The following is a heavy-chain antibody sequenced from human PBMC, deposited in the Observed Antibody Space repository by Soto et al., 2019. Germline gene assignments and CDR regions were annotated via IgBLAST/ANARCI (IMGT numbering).Heavy chain of an antibody. D-gene: IGHD1-1*01. CDR1: GGSFSGYY. V-gene: IGHV4-34*01. Sequence: PSETLSLTCAVYGGSFSGYYWSWIRQPPGKGLEWIGEINHSGSTNYNPSLKSRVTISVDTSKNQFSLKLSSVTAADTAVYYCARADISKLEPGPGHSIFDPWGQGTLVTVSS. J-gene: IGHJ5*02. CDR3: ARADISKLEPGPGHSIFDP. CDR2: INHSGST.